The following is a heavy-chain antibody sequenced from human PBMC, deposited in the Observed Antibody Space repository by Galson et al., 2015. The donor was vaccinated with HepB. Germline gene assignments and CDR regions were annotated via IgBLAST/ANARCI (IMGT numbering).Heavy chain of an antibody. V-gene: IGHV3-48*04. CDR1: TFIFSTYS. Sequence: SLRLSCAASTFIFSTYSMNWVRQAPGKGLECVSYISSSRSTIYYADSVKGRFTISRDNAKNSLYLQMNSLRVEDTAVYYCAREGNYYDSSGSDPFDYWGQGTLVTVSS. D-gene: IGHD3-22*01. CDR2: ISSSRSTI. CDR3: AREGNYYDSSGSDPFDY. J-gene: IGHJ4*02.